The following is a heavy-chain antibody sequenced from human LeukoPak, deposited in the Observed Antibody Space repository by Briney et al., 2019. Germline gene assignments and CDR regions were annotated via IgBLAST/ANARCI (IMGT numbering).Heavy chain of an antibody. CDR3: ARDTYCTGGRCYSRVGY. CDR2: INTNTGNP. D-gene: IGHD2-15*01. CDR1: GYTFTSYA. J-gene: IGHJ4*02. Sequence: ASVKVSCTASGYTFTSYAMNWVRQAPGQGLEWVGWINTNTGNPTYAQGFTERFVFSWDTSVTTAYLQINSLKPEDTAVYFCARDTYCTGGRCYSRVGYWGQGTVVTVSS. V-gene: IGHV7-4-1*02.